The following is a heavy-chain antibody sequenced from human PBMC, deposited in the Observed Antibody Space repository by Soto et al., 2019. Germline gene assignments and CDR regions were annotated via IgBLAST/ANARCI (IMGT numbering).Heavy chain of an antibody. D-gene: IGHD3-9*01. CDR1: GFTFSSYG. CDR3: ARRSSYDVLTGYYSPFDY. V-gene: IGHV3-30*03. Sequence: GGSLRLSCAASGFTFSSYGMHWVRQAPGKGLEWVAVISYDGSNKYYADSVKGRFTISRDNSKNTLYLQMNSLRAEDTAVYYCARRSSYDVLTGYYSPFDYWGQGTLVTVSS. CDR2: ISYDGSNK. J-gene: IGHJ4*02.